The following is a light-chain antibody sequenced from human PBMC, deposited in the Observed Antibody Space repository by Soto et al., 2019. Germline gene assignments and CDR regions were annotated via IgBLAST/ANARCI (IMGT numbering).Light chain of an antibody. J-gene: IGLJ1*01. CDR2: EVS. V-gene: IGLV2-14*01. CDR1: SSDVGGYNY. Sequence: LTQPASVSGSPGQSITISCTGTSSDVGGYNYVSWYQQHPGKAPKLMIYEVSNRPSGVSNRFSGSKSGNTASLTISGLQAEDDADYYCSSYTSSSTPHHVFGTGTKGTLL. CDR3: SSYTSSSTPHHV.